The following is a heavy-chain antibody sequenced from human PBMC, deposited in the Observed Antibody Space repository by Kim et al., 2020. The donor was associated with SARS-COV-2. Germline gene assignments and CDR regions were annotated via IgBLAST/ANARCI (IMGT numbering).Heavy chain of an antibody. CDR1: GFTFSDYY. CDR2: ISSSGSTI. J-gene: IGHJ6*03. V-gene: IGHV3-11*01. CDR3: ARVRDRYYYYMDV. Sequence: GGSLRLSCAASGFTFSDYYMSWIRQAPGQGLEWDSYISSSGSTIYYADSVKGRFTISRDNAKNSLYLQMNSLRAEDTAVYYCARVRDRYYYYMDVWGKGTTVTVSS.